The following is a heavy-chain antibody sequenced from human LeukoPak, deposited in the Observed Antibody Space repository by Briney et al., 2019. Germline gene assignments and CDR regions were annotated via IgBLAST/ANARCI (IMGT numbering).Heavy chain of an antibody. J-gene: IGHJ6*03. V-gene: IGHV4-38-2*02. CDR3: ARHEYYDSSGSHYSSYYYMDV. CDR1: GYSISSDYY. D-gene: IGHD3-22*01. CDR2: IYHSWST. Sequence: SETLSLTETVSGYSISSDYYWGWIPQSPSNGLQWIRRIYHSWSTYYNSSLKSRVTISVDTSKNQFSLKLSYVPAADTAVYYCARHEYYDSSGSHYSSYYYMDVWGQGTTVTVSS.